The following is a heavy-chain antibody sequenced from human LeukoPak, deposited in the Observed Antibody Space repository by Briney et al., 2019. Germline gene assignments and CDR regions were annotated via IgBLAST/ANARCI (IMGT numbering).Heavy chain of an antibody. Sequence: SETLSLTCAVYGGSFSGYYWSWIRQPPGKGLEWIGEINHSGSTNYNPSLKSRVTISVDTSKNQFSLKLSSVTAADTAVYYCARDLGGSYSSETWFDPWGQGTLVTVSS. CDR2: INHSGST. CDR3: ARDLGGSYSSETWFDP. J-gene: IGHJ5*02. CDR1: GGSFSGYY. D-gene: IGHD1-26*01. V-gene: IGHV4-34*01.